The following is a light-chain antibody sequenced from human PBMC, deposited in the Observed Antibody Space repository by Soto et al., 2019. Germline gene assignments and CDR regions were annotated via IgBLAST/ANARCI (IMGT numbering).Light chain of an antibody. CDR2: GAS. CDR1: QSVSSN. V-gene: IGKV3-15*01. CDR3: QQYNNWST. Sequence: EIVMTQSPATLSVSPGERATLSCRASQSVSSNLAWYQQKPGQAPRLLIKGASTRATGIPARFSGRGSGTEFTLTISSLQSEDFAVYYCQQYNNWSTFGQGTKLEIK. J-gene: IGKJ2*01.